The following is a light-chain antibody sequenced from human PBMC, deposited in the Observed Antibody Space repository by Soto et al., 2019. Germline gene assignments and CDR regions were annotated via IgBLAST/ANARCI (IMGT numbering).Light chain of an antibody. CDR3: QQLDSYLIT. J-gene: IGKJ5*01. V-gene: IGKV1-9*01. Sequence: GEGVTRTFPDSQSISSWLAWYQQQPGKATKLMIYAASTLHTGVKSRFSGSGSGTEFTLTISSMQPEDFSTYYCQQLDSYLITCGKGKRREIK. CDR2: AAS. CDR1: QSISSW.